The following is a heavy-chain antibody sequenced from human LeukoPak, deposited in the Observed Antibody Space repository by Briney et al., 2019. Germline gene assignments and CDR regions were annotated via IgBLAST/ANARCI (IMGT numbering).Heavy chain of an antibody. V-gene: IGHV3-74*01. CDR1: GFDFSSNW. CDR3: PKDHYWSIDY. J-gene: IGHJ4*02. Sequence: GGSLRLSCAASGFDFSSNWMHWVRHAPGQGLVWVSRIKGDGISTNYADSVKGRFTISRDIAKNTLYLQMNSLRAEDTGVYYCPKDHYWSIDYGGGGTLVTVSS. D-gene: IGHD3-3*02. CDR2: IKGDGIST.